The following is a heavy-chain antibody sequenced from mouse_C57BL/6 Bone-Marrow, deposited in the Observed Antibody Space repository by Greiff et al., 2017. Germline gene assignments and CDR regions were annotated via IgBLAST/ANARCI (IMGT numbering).Heavy chain of an antibody. D-gene: IGHD2-3*01. V-gene: IGHV1-69*01. CDR2: IDPSDSYT. CDR3: ARCPYDGYYVYWYFDV. Sequence: QVQLQQPGAELVLPGASVKLSCKASGYTFTSYWMHWVKQTPGQGLEWIGEIDPSDSYTNYNQKFKGKSTLTVDKSSSTAYMQLSSLTSEDSAVYYCARCPYDGYYVYWYFDVWGTGTTVTVSS. J-gene: IGHJ1*03. CDR1: GYTFTSYW.